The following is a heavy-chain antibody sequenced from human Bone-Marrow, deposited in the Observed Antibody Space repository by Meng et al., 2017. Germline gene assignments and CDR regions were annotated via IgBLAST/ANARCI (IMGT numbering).Heavy chain of an antibody. CDR1: GFTFSSYD. V-gene: IGHV3-13*03. CDR2: IGTAGDT. Sequence: GESLKISCAACGFTFSSYDMHWVRQATGKGLEWVSAIGTAGDTYYPGSVKGQFTISRENAKNSLYLQMNSLRAGDTAVYYCARDRYDSSGYYYYYGMDVWGQGTTVTVSS. J-gene: IGHJ6*02. CDR3: ARDRYDSSGYYYYYGMDV. D-gene: IGHD3-22*01.